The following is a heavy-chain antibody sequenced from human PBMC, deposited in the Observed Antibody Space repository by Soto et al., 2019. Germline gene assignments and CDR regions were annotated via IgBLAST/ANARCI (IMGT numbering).Heavy chain of an antibody. J-gene: IGHJ6*02. Sequence: ASVKVSCKASGYTFTSYGISWVRQAPGQGLAWMGWISAYNGNTNYAQKLQGRVTMTTDTSTSTAYMELRSLRSDDTAVYYCARRPRPRWFGEFPFYYYYGMDVWGQGTTVTVS. CDR1: GYTFTSYG. CDR2: ISAYNGNT. V-gene: IGHV1-18*04. CDR3: ARRPRPRWFGEFPFYYYYGMDV. D-gene: IGHD3-10*01.